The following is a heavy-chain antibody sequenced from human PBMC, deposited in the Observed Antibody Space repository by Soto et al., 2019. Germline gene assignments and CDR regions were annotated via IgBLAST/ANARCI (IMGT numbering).Heavy chain of an antibody. J-gene: IGHJ4*02. Sequence: SETLSLTCAVYGGSFSGYYWSWIRQPPGKGLEWIGEINHSGSTNYNPSLKSRVTISVDTSKNQFSLKLSSVTAADTAVYYCARMKSSSSGYYFDYWGQGTLVTVSS. CDR1: GGSFSGYY. CDR3: ARMKSSSSGYYFDY. V-gene: IGHV4-34*01. CDR2: INHSGST. D-gene: IGHD6-6*01.